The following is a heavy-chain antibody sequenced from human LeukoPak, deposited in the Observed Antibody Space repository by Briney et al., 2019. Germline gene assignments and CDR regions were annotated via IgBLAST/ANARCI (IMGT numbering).Heavy chain of an antibody. CDR2: IYYSGST. J-gene: IGHJ4*02. CDR1: GGSISSHY. CDR3: ARGVRYFDWSPFDY. D-gene: IGHD3-9*01. V-gene: IGHV4-59*11. Sequence: PSETLSLTCTVSGGSISSHYWSWIRQPPGKGLEWIGNIYYSGSTNYNPSLQSRVTISVDTSKNQFSLKLSSVTAADTAVYYCARGVRYFDWSPFDYWGQGTLVTVSS.